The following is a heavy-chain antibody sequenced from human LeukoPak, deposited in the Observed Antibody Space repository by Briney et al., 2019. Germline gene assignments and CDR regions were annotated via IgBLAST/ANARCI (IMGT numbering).Heavy chain of an antibody. D-gene: IGHD3-10*01. CDR3: ARSFYGSGSYQDY. V-gene: IGHV3-21*01. CDR1: GFTFSGYS. CDR2: ISSSSSYI. Sequence: GGSLRLSCAASGFTFSGYSMNWVRQAPGKGLEWVSSISSSSSYIYYADSVKGRFTISRDNAKNSLYLQMNSLRAEDTAVYYCARSFYGSGSYQDYWGQGTLVTVSS. J-gene: IGHJ4*02.